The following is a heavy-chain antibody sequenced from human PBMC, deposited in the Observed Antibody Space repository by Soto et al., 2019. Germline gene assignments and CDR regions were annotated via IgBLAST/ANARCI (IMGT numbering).Heavy chain of an antibody. J-gene: IGHJ4*02. D-gene: IGHD2-21*01. CDR3: ARDIASYAYGEGY. V-gene: IGHV4-4*07. CDR1: GGSINSYW. CDR2: VYSSGTT. Sequence: SETLSLTCTVSGGSINSYWWSWIRQPAGKGLEWIGRVYSSGTTDYNPSLNSRATMSVETSKNQFSLKLSSVTAADTAVYYCARDIASYAYGEGYWGQGIQVTISS.